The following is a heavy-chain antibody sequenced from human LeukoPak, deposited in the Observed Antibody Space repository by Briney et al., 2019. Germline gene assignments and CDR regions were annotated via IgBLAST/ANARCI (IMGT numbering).Heavy chain of an antibody. CDR1: GFTVSSNY. J-gene: IGHJ4*02. CDR3: ARGSVLLWFGELYFDY. CDR2: IYSGGST. D-gene: IGHD3-10*01. Sequence: GGSLRLSCAASGFTVSSNYMSWVRQAPGKGLEWVSVIYSGGSTYYADSGKGRFTISRDNSKNTLYLQMNSLRAEDTAVYYCARGSVLLWFGELYFDYWGQGTLVTVSS. V-gene: IGHV3-66*01.